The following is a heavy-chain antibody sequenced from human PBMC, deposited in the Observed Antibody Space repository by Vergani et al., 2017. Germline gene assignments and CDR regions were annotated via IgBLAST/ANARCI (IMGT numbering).Heavy chain of an antibody. CDR1: GFSFGSYG. CDR2: LRYDGTTK. CDR3: VKDRGASIGFDD. D-gene: IGHD2-2*01. J-gene: IGHJ4*02. V-gene: IGHV3-30*02. Sequence: QVQLVESGGGVVQPGGSLRLSCAASGFSFGSYGMHWVRVRQAPGKGLEWLAYLRYDGTTKQYADSVKGRFTISRDNSKNMLYLQMDSLRPEDTAMFCCVKDRGASIGFDDWGQGTQVTVSS.